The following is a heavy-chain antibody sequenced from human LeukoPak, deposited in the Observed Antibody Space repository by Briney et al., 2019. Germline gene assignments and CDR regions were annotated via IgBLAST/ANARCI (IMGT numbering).Heavy chain of an antibody. Sequence: PGGSLRLSCAASGFTFSNYAMSRVRPAPGKGRVWGSALSGSGGSKSHADSVRGRFTTSRYKSKNTLYLQMSSLRPEDTALYYCVKEGRYCSSSSCYDYWGQGSRVTVSS. D-gene: IGHD2-2*01. CDR3: VKEGRYCSSSSCYDY. V-gene: IGHV3-23*01. J-gene: IGHJ4*02. CDR1: GFTFSNYA. CDR2: LSGSGGSK.